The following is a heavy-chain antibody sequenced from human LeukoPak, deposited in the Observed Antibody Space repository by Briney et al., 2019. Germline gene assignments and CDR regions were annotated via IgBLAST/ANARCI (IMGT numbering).Heavy chain of an antibody. Sequence: ASETLSLTCAVYGGSFSGYYWSWIRQPPGKGLEWIGEINHSGSTNYNPSLKSQVTISVDTSKNQFSLKLSSVTAADTAVYYCARGRYYYDSSGYYVFDYWGQGTLVTVSS. CDR1: GGSFSGYY. D-gene: IGHD3-22*01. V-gene: IGHV4-34*01. CDR2: INHSGST. J-gene: IGHJ4*02. CDR3: ARGRYYYDSSGYYVFDY.